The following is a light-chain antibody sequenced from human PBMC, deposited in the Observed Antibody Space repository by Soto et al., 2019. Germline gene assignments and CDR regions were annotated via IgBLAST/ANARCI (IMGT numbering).Light chain of an antibody. CDR1: QSVSSSY. V-gene: IGKV3D-7*01. CDR2: GAS. CDR3: QQDYNLPWT. Sequence: EIVMTQSPATLSLSPGERATLSCRASQSVSSSYLSWYQRKPGQAPRLLIYGASTRATGIPARFSGSGSGTDFTLTISSLQPEDFAVYYCQQDYNLPWTFGQGTKV. J-gene: IGKJ1*01.